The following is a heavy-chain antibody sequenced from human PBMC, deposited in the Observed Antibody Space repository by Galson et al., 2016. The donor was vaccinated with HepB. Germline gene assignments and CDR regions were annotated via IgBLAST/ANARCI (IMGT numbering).Heavy chain of an antibody. V-gene: IGHV3-23*01. CDR3: ARDGNNHSPLDY. J-gene: IGHJ4*02. Sequence: SLRLSCAASGFTLSAYAMNWVRQAPGKGLEWVSSVSGTGANTYHAESVKGRFTISRDNSKNTLYLQMNSLTAAEPPVYYCARDGNNHSPLDYWGPGTRFPV. CDR1: GFTLSAYA. D-gene: IGHD1-14*01. CDR2: VSGTGANT.